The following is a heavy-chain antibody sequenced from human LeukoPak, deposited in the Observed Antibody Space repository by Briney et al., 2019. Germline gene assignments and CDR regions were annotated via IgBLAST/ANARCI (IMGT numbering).Heavy chain of an antibody. CDR2: IYSGGST. CDR1: GFTVSSNY. J-gene: IGHJ3*02. D-gene: IGHD3-9*01. Sequence: GGSLRLSCAASGFTVSSNYMSWVRQAPGKGLEWVSVIYSGGSTYYADSVKDRFTISRDNSKNTLYLQMNSLRAEDTAVYYCARSRRPYDILTGYRNGAFDIWGQGTMVTVSS. CDR3: ARSRRPYDILTGYRNGAFDI. V-gene: IGHV3-53*01.